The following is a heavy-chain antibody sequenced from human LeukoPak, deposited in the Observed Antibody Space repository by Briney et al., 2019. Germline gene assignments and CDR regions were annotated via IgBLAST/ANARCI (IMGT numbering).Heavy chain of an antibody. CDR1: GFTFSSYS. J-gene: IGHJ4*02. D-gene: IGHD5-24*01. Sequence: GGSLRLSCAASGFTFSSYSMSWVRQAPGKGLEWVANIKQDGSEKYYVDSVKGRFTISRDNAKNSLYLQMNSLRAEDTAVYYCARGLIAWWRDGYNFDYWGQGTLVTVSS. CDR2: IKQDGSEK. V-gene: IGHV3-7*01. CDR3: ARGLIAWWRDGYNFDY.